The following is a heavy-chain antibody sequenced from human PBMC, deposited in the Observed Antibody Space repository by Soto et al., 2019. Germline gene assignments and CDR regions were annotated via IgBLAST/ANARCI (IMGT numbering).Heavy chain of an antibody. CDR3: APRSLMVRGLSALFDY. CDR2: IYWDDDK. V-gene: IGHV2-5*02. J-gene: IGHJ4*02. D-gene: IGHD3-10*01. Sequence: QITLKESGPTLVKPTQTLTLTCTFSGFSLSSRGVGVGWIRQPPGKALEWLALIYWDDDKRYSPSLKSRLTIPQDAPKNQVVLTMTKMDPVDTATYFCAPRSLMVRGLSALFDYWGQGTLVTVSS. CDR1: GFSLSSRGVG.